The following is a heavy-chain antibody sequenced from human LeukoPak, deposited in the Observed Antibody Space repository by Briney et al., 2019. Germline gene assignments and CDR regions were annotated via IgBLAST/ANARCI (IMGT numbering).Heavy chain of an antibody. CDR3: ARAREDCSSTSCHYYYYGMDV. V-gene: IGHV4-34*01. J-gene: IGHJ6*04. CDR1: GGSFSGYY. Sequence: PSETLSLTCAVYGGSFSGYYWSWIRQPPGKGLEWIGEINHSGGTNYNPSLKSRVTISVDTSKSQFSLKLSSVTAADTAVYYCARAREDCSSTSCHYYYYGMDVWGKGTTVTVSS. CDR2: INHSGGT. D-gene: IGHD2-2*01.